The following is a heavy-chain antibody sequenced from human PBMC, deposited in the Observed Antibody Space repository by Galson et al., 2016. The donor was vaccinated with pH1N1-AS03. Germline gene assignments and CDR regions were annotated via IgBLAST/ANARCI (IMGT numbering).Heavy chain of an antibody. CDR1: GFPFSNSG. J-gene: IGHJ4*02. Sequence: SLRLSCAASGFPFSNSGMHWVRQAPGKGLEWVALIWYDGSSQYYTDSVKGRFTISRDNSEDTLYLQMNSLRSEDTAVYYCVVWHSSAVRWGFDYWGQGTLVTVSS. CDR2: IWYDGSSQ. CDR3: VVWHSSAVRWGFDY. D-gene: IGHD3-22*01. V-gene: IGHV3-33*01.